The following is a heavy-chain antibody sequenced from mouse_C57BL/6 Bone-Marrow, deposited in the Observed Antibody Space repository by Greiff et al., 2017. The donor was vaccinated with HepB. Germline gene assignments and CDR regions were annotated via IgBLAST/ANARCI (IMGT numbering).Heavy chain of an antibody. CDR3: ARRPRGYFDV. D-gene: IGHD3-1*01. CDR2: IHPNSGST. V-gene: IGHV1-64*01. Sequence: QVQLQQPGAELVKPGASVKLSCKASGYTFTSYWMHWVKQRPGQGLEWIGMIHPNSGSTNYNEKFKSKATLTVDKSSSTAYMQLSSLTPEDSAVYYCARRPRGYFDVWGTGTTVTVSS. CDR1: GYTFTSYW. J-gene: IGHJ1*03.